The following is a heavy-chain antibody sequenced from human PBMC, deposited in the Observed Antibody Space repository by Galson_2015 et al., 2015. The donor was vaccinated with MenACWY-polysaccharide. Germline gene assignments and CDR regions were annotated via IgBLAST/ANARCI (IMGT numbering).Heavy chain of an antibody. Sequence: TLSLTCAVSGGSISSGGYSWSWIRQPPGKGLEWIGYIYHSGSTYYNPSLKSRVTISVDRSKNQFSLKLSSVTAADTAVYYCARDAYYYDSSGYPIWGQGTLVTVSS. CDR3: ARDAYYYDSSGYPI. D-gene: IGHD3-22*01. V-gene: IGHV4-30-2*01. CDR2: IYHSGST. J-gene: IGHJ4*02. CDR1: GGSISSGGYS.